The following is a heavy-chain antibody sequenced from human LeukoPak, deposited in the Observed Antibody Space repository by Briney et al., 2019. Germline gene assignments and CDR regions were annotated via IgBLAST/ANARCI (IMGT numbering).Heavy chain of an antibody. D-gene: IGHD6-19*01. CDR3: ARRATVAGIDY. J-gene: IGHJ4*02. CDR2: IYPGDSDT. CDR1: GYSFTSYW. V-gene: IGHV5-51*01. Sequence: HGGSLQISCKGSGYSFTSYWIGWGRQMPGKGLEWMGIIYPGDSDTRYSPSFQGQVTISADKSISTAYLQWSSLKASDTAMYYCARRATVAGIDYWGQGTLVTVSS.